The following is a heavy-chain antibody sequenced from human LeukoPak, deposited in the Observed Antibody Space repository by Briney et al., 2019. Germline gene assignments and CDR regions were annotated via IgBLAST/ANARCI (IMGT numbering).Heavy chain of an antibody. V-gene: IGHV3-21*01. CDR2: ISSSSSYI. Sequence: PGGSLRLSCAASGFTFSSYSMNWVRQAPGKGLEWVSSISSSSSYIYYADSVKGRFTISRDNAKNSLYLQMNSLRAEDTAVYYCARDGEVILGVVTYYFDYWGQGTLVTVSS. CDR1: GFTFSSYS. J-gene: IGHJ4*02. D-gene: IGHD3-3*01. CDR3: ARDGEVILGVVTYYFDY.